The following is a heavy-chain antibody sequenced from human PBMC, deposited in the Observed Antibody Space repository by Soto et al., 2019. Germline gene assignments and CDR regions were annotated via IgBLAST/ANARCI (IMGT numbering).Heavy chain of an antibody. CDR3: ARDLGYYDSSGYFDY. J-gene: IGHJ4*02. Sequence: GGSLRLSCAASGFTFSDYYMSWIRQAPGKGLEWVSYISSSGNIIYYADSVKGRFTISRDNAKNSLYLQMNSLRAEDTAVYYCARDLGYYDSSGYFDYGGQGTLVTVAS. V-gene: IGHV3-11*01. CDR2: ISSSGNII. D-gene: IGHD3-22*01. CDR1: GFTFSDYY.